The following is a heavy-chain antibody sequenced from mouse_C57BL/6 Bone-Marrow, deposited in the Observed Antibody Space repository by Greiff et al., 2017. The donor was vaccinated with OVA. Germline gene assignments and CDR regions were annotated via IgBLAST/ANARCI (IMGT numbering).Heavy chain of an antibody. J-gene: IGHJ4*01. D-gene: IGHD2-5*01. CDR3: AREEAYYSNPYAMDY. CDR1: GYTFTSYG. V-gene: IGHV1-81*01. CDR2: IYPRSGNT. Sequence: VQVVESGAELARPGASVKLSCKASGYTFTSYGISWVKQRTGQGLEWIGEIYPRSGNTYYNEKFKGKATLTADKSSSTAYMELRSLTSEDSAVYFCAREEAYYSNPYAMDYWGQGTSVTVSS.